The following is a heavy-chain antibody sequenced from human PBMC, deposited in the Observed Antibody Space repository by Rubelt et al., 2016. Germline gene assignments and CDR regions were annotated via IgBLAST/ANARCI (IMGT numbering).Heavy chain of an antibody. D-gene: IGHD3-22*01. J-gene: IGHJ4*02. V-gene: IGHV4-34*01. CDR3: ARHGGNRQSGDYSHWDY. CDR1: GGSFSNYY. CDR2: INKSGNT. Sequence: QVQLQQWGAGLFRPSQTLSLTCGVYGGSFSNYYWTWIRQPPGKGLEWIGDINKSGNTDYNPSLKSRVTISVDTSKNQFSLKLSSVTAADTAVYYCARHGGNRQSGDYSHWDYWGQGTLVTVSS.